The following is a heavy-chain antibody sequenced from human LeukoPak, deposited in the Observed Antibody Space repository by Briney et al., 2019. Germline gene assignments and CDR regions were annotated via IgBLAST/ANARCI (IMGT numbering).Heavy chain of an antibody. CDR3: ASGGRISMIFGVVITPFYYYYYMDV. CDR2: IIPIFGTA. V-gene: IGHV1-69*05. D-gene: IGHD3/OR15-3a*01. J-gene: IGHJ6*03. Sequence: ASVKVSCKASGGTFSSYAISWVRQAPGQGLGWMGRIIPIFGTANYAQKFQGRVTITTDESTSTAYMELSSLRSEDTAVYYCASGGRISMIFGVVITPFYYYYYMDVWGKGTTVTVSS. CDR1: GGTFSSYA.